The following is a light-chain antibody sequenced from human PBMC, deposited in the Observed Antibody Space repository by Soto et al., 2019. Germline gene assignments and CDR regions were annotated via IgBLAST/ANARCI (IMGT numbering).Light chain of an antibody. CDR3: QQYNNWLRT. CDR2: GAS. Sequence: EIVMTQSPATLPVSPGERATLSCRASQSLSSSLAWYQSKPGQAPRLLIYGASTRATGIPVRFSGSGSGTEFTLTISSLQSEDFAVYYCQQYNNWLRTFGQGTKVEIK. J-gene: IGKJ1*01. V-gene: IGKV3-15*01. CDR1: QSLSSS.